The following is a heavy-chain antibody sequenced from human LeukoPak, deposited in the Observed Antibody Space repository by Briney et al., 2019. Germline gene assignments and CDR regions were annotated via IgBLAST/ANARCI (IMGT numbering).Heavy chain of an antibody. D-gene: IGHD6-19*01. V-gene: IGHV4-30-2*01. CDR1: GGSISSGGYS. CDR2: IYHSGST. J-gene: IGHJ4*02. Sequence: PSQTLSLTSAVSGGSISSGGYSWSWIRQPPGKGLEWIGYIYHSGSTYYNPSLKSRVTISVDRSKNQFSLKLSSVTAADTAVYYCARADGGSGWYDYWGQGTLVTVSS. CDR3: ARADGGSGWYDY.